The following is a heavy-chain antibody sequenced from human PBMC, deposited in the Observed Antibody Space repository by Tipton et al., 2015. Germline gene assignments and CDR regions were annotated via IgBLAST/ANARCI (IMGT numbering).Heavy chain of an antibody. Sequence: TLSLTCTVSGASVSSSSFYWGWIRQPPGKGLEWIGSLFHSGSPYYNPSLKSRVTISVDTSKNQFSLKLSSVTAADTAVYYCATSYPYDKFSLAYWGQGALVTVSS. CDR3: ATSYPYDKFSLAY. CDR1: GASVSSSSFY. J-gene: IGHJ4*02. CDR2: LFHSGSP. V-gene: IGHV4-39*07. D-gene: IGHD3-22*01.